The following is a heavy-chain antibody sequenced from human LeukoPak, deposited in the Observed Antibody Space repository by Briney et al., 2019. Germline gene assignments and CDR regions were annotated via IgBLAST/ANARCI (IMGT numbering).Heavy chain of an antibody. Sequence: GASVKVSCKASGYTFTTYDINWVRQATGQGLEWMGWMNPNSGNTGYAQKFQGRVTMTRNTSISTAYMELSSLRSEDTAVYYCARSITMVRGVTVAVGYWGQGTLVTVSS. CDR2: MNPNSGNT. J-gene: IGHJ4*02. V-gene: IGHV1-8*01. CDR3: ARSITMVRGVTVAVGY. CDR1: GYTFTTYD. D-gene: IGHD3-10*01.